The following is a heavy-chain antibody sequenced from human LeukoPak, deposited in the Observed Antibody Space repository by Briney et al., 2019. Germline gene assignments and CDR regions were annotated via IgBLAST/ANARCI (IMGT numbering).Heavy chain of an antibody. J-gene: IGHJ4*02. Sequence: PSETLSLTCTVSGGSITSGTYYWTWIRHHPGKGLEWIGYIYSSGDTQYNPSLRSRVTMSVDTSKSQFSLKLSSVTAADTAVYYCARLDSSGTNFDYWGQGTLVTVSS. D-gene: IGHD3-22*01. V-gene: IGHV4-31*03. CDR1: GGSITSGTYY. CDR3: ARLDSSGTNFDY. CDR2: IYSSGDT.